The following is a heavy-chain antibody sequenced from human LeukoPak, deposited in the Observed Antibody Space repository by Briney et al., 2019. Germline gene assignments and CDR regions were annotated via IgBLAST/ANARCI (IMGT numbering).Heavy chain of an antibody. Sequence: GGSLRLSCAASGFTFSGSAMHWVRQASGKGLEWVGRIRSTANGYATAYAASVKGRFTISRDDSKNTAYLQMDSLKTEDTAVYYCTGNYYGSGGYADFDYWGQGTLVTVSS. J-gene: IGHJ4*02. CDR3: TGNYYGSGGYADFDY. CDR2: IRSTANGYAT. D-gene: IGHD3-10*01. V-gene: IGHV3-73*01. CDR1: GFTFSGSA.